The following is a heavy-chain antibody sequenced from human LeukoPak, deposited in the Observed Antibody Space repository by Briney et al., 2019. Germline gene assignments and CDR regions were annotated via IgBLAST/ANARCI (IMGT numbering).Heavy chain of an antibody. CDR3: ARGGTAAPFDY. CDR1: GFTFSDYY. V-gene: IGHV3-11*06. CDR2: ISSSSSYT. J-gene: IGHJ4*02. D-gene: IGHD1-14*01. Sequence: GGSLRLSCAASGFTFSDYYMSWIRQAPGKGLEWVSYISSSSSYTNYADPVKGRFTISRDNAKNSLYLQMNSLRAEDTAVYYCARGGTAAPFDYWGQGTLVTVSS.